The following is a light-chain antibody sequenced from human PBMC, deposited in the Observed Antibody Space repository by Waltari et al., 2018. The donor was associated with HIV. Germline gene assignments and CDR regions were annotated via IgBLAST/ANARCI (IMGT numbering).Light chain of an antibody. Sequence: EIVLTQSTVTLSLSPGERADLSCRASPSVAYFLAWYQQKPGQAPRLLIYAVSKRAAGTPARFSGSGSKTNFTLTISALEPEDFVVYYCQQRLNWPLTFGGGTRVEI. V-gene: IGKV3-11*01. CDR2: AVS. J-gene: IGKJ4*01. CDR1: PSVAYF. CDR3: QQRLNWPLT.